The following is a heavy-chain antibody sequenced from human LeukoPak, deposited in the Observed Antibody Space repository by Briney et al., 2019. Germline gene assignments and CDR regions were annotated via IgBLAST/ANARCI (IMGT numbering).Heavy chain of an antibody. D-gene: IGHD6-19*01. Sequence: GRSLRLSCAASGFTFSSYGMHWVRQAPGKGLEWVAVISYDGSNKYYADSVKGRFTISRDNSKNTLYLQMNSLRADDTAVYYCAKEGGSKPYSSGWNLGLDYWGQGTLVTVSS. CDR1: GFTFSSYG. J-gene: IGHJ4*02. CDR2: ISYDGSNK. V-gene: IGHV3-30*18. CDR3: AKEGGSKPYSSGWNLGLDY.